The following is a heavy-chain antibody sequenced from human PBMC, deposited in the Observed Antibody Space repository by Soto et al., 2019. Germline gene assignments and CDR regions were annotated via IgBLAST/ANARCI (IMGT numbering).Heavy chain of an antibody. V-gene: IGHV3-30-3*01. D-gene: IGHD2-15*01. CDR3: ARDRGGSCYH. CDR1: GFTFSSYA. J-gene: IGHJ5*02. Sequence: QVQLVESGGGVVQPGRSLRLSCAASGFTFSSYAMHWVRQAPGKGLEWVAVISYDGSNKYYADSVKGRFTISRDNSKNTLYLQMTSLRAEDTAVYYCARDRGGSCYHWGQGTLVTVSS. CDR2: ISYDGSNK.